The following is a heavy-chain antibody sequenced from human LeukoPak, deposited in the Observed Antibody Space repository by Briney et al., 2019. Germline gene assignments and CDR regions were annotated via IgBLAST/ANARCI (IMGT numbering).Heavy chain of an antibody. CDR2: IHYSGST. V-gene: IGHV4-39*02. Sequence: SETLSLTCSVSGGSISSRSYYWGWIRQPPGKGLEWIGSIHYSGSTHYSPSLKSRVTISVDRSKDHFSLKLSSVTAADTAVYYCARPGAKMTTEDCYFDLWGRGTLVTVSS. J-gene: IGHJ2*01. CDR3: ARPGAKMTTEDCYFDL. D-gene: IGHD4/OR15-4a*01. CDR1: GGSISSRSYY.